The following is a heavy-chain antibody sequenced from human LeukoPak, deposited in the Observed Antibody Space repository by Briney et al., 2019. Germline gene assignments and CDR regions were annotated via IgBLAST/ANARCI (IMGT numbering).Heavy chain of an antibody. V-gene: IGHV4-59*01. CDR3: ARELRCSSTSCPDPWFDP. CDR1: GGSISSYY. J-gene: IGHJ5*02. CDR2: IYYSGST. Sequence: SETPSLTCTVSGGSISSYYWSWIRQPPGKGLEWIGYIYYSGSTNYNPSLKSRVTISVDTSKNQFSLKLSSVTAADTAVYYCARELRCSSTSCPDPWFDPWGQGTLVTVSS. D-gene: IGHD2-2*01.